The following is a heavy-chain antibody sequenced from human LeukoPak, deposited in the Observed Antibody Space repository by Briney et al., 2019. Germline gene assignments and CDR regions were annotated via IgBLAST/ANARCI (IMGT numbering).Heavy chain of an antibody. CDR2: IWYDGSNH. J-gene: IGHJ4*02. CDR3: ARDLSSRRLDY. V-gene: IGHV3-33*01. D-gene: IGHD5/OR15-5a*01. Sequence: GGPLRLSCAASGFTFRNHGMHWVRQAPGKGLEWVSVIWYDGSNHYYADSVKGRCTISRDNSKNTLYLQMNSLRVEDTAVYYCARDLSSRRLDYWGEGALVTVSS. CDR1: GFTFRNHG.